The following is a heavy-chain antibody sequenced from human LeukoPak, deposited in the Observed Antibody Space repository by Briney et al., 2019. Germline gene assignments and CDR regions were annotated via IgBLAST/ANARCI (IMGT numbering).Heavy chain of an antibody. V-gene: IGHV4-59*01. CDR3: ARTFSGSYYYYGMDV. J-gene: IGHJ6*02. CDR1: GGSISSYY. Sequence: PAETLSLICTVSGGSISSYYWSWLRQPPGKGLEWLGYIYYSGTTNYNPSLKSRVTISVDTSKNQFSLKPSSVTAADTAVYYCARTFSGSYYYYGMDVWGQGTTVTVSS. D-gene: IGHD1-26*01. CDR2: IYYSGTT.